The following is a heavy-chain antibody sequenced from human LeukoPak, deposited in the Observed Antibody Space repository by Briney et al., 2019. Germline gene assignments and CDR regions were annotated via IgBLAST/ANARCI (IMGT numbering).Heavy chain of an antibody. CDR1: GGSISGYY. J-gene: IGHJ6*02. D-gene: IGHD3-10*01. V-gene: IGHV4-59*08. Sequence: SETLSLTCTVSGGSISGYYWSWIRQPPGKGLEWIGYIYYSGSTNYNPSLKSRVTMSVDTSKNQFSLKLSSLTAADTAVYYCARLGRITMIRGTPDYYHSMDVWGQGTTVTVSS. CDR2: IYYSGST. CDR3: ARLGRITMIRGTPDYYHSMDV.